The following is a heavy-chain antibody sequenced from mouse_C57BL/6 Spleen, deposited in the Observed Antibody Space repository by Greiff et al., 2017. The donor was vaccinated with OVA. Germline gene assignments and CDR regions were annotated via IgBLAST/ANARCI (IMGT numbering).Heavy chain of an antibody. Sequence: QVQLKQPGAELVKPGASVKLSCKASGYTFTSYWMHWVKQRPGRGLEWIGRIDPNSGGTKYNEKFKSKATLTVDKPSSTAYMQLSSLTSEDSAVYYCARSYDSERTYAMDYWGQGTSVTVSS. CDR3: ARSYDSERTYAMDY. J-gene: IGHJ4*01. V-gene: IGHV1-72*01. D-gene: IGHD2-4*01. CDR2: IDPNSGGT. CDR1: GYTFTSYW.